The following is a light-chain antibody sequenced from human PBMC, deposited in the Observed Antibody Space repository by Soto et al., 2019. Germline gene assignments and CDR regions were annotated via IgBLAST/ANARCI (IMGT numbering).Light chain of an antibody. V-gene: IGLV2-14*01. J-gene: IGLJ1*01. CDR1: SSDVGGYNY. CDR2: EVT. CDR3: ISYTSDTTPDV. Sequence: QSVLTQPASVSGSPGQSITISCTGTSSDVGGYNYVSWYQVHPGVAPKLIIFEVTNRPSGVSDRFSGSKSGNTASLTISGLQAADEAHYYCISYTSDTTPDVFGTGTKGTVL.